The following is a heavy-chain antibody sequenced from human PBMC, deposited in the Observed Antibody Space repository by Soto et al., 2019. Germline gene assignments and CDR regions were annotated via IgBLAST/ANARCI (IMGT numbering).Heavy chain of an antibody. CDR1: GFTVSNNY. CDR2: VYSGGTT. V-gene: IGHV3-53*04. Sequence: EVQLVESGGGLVQPGGSLRLSCAASGFTVSNNYMSWVRQAPGKGLEWVSLVYSGGTTYYADSVKGRFTISRDNSKNMLYLKMSSLRVEDTAVYYCATSPSDNTSLSFDSWGQGTLVTVSS. J-gene: IGHJ4*02. D-gene: IGHD1-1*01. CDR3: ATSPSDNTSLSFDS.